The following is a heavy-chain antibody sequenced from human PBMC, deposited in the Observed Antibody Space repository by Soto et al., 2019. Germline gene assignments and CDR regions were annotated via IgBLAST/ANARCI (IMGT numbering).Heavy chain of an antibody. CDR2: ICSRSQTI. V-gene: IGHV3-48*02. CDR3: AREDIMGTRSFDY. CDR1: EFMFSGYS. J-gene: IGHJ4*02. Sequence: GALRLSCGVSEFMFSGYSMNWVRQAPGKGLEWLSYICSRSQTIYYADSVKGRFTISRDNAKNSLYLQMDSLRDEDTAMYFCAREDIMGTRSFDYWGQGTLVTVYS. D-gene: IGHD1-26*01.